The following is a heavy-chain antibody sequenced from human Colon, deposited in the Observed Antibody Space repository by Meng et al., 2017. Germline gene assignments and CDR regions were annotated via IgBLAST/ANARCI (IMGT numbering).Heavy chain of an antibody. CDR2: IGHSGIT. D-gene: IGHD6-19*01. J-gene: IGHJ5*02. V-gene: IGHV4-39*01. CDR3: VRSSGWVRTGFDP. CDR1: GGSISTSGYY. Sequence: QPQLQESGPGLVKPSEALSLTCSVSGGSISTSGYYWGWIRHPPGKGLEWIGSIGHSGITYYTPSLKSRVAVPIDTSKSQFSLKLTSVTAADTAVYYCVRSSGWVRTGFDPWGQGTLVTVSS.